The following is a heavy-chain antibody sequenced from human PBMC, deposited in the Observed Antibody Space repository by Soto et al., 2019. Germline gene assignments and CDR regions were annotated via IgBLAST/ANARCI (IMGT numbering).Heavy chain of an antibody. CDR3: ARSTSDSSSYYYRFDS. Sequence: SETLSLTCTVSGGSIRSYEWSWIRQPPGKGLEWIGYIYDSGSTNYNPSLESRVTLSVDTSKNQFSLRLSPVTAADTAVYYCARSTSDSSSYYYRFDSWGLVTQVSVS. J-gene: IGHJ4*02. CDR1: GGSIRSYE. V-gene: IGHV4-59*01. CDR2: IYDSGST. D-gene: IGHD3-22*01.